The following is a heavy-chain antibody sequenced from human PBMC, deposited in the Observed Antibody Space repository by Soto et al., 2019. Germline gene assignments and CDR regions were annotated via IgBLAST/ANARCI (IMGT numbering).Heavy chain of an antibody. D-gene: IGHD1-1*01. J-gene: IGHJ2*01. CDR3: VKDDEEAPVEPRWDFDL. CDR2: ISYYGRKT. V-gene: IGHV3-30*18. Sequence: QAQLVESGGGVVQPGRSLRLSCAASGFIFSNYGMHWVRQPPGKGLEWVAAISYYGRKTYYADSVKGRFTVSRDNSKNTQDLQMTSLREEDTALYYCVKDDEEAPVEPRWDFDLWGRGTLVTVSS. CDR1: GFIFSNYG.